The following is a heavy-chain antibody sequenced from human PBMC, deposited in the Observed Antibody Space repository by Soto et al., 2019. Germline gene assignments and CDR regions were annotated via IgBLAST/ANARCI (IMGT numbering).Heavy chain of an antibody. CDR2: TYYRSKWYN. J-gene: IGHJ5*02. Sequence: PSQTLSLTCAISGDSVSSNSAAWNWIRQSPSRGLEWLGRTYYRSKWYNDYALSVKSRITINPDTSKNQFSLHLNSVTPGDTAVYYCARGHYSSGWNWFDPWGQGTLVTVS. D-gene: IGHD6-19*01. CDR3: ARGHYSSGWNWFDP. V-gene: IGHV6-1*01. CDR1: GDSVSSNSAA.